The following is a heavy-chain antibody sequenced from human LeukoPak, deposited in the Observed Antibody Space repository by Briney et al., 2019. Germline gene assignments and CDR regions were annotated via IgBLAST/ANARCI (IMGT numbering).Heavy chain of an antibody. D-gene: IGHD3-9*01. CDR3: AKDIAPLSYYDILTGPFDY. CDR1: GFTFDDYA. J-gene: IGHJ4*02. Sequence: PGRSLRLSCAASGFTFDDYAMHWVRQAPGKGLEWVSGISWNSGSIGYADSVKGRFTISRDNAKNSLYLQMNSLRAEDTALYYCAKDIAPLSYYDILTGPFDYWGQGTLVTVSS. V-gene: IGHV3-9*01. CDR2: ISWNSGSI.